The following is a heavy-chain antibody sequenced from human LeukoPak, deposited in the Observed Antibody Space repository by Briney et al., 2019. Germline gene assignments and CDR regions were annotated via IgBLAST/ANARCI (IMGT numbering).Heavy chain of an antibody. J-gene: IGHJ6*03. CDR1: GGSISSGDYY. CDR2: IYYSGST. Sequence: SETLSLTCTVSGGSISSGDYYWSWIRQPPGKGLEWIGYIYYSGSTYYNPSLKSRVTISVDTSKNQFSLKLSSVTAADTAVYYCARAVGVRGYYMDVWGKGTTVTVSS. V-gene: IGHV4-30-4*08. D-gene: IGHD3-10*01. CDR3: ARAVGVRGYYMDV.